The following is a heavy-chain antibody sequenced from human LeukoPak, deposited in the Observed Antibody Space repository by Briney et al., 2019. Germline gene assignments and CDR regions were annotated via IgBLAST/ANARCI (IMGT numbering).Heavy chain of an antibody. J-gene: IGHJ3*02. V-gene: IGHV4-59*01. CDR2: IYYSGST. D-gene: IGHD3-10*01. Sequence: PSETLSLTCTVSGGSISSYYWNWIRQPPGKGLEWIGYIYYSGSTNYNPSLKSRVTISVDTSKNQFSLKLSSVTASDTAVYYCARDAVRGSQSVFDIWGQGTMVTVSS. CDR1: GGSISSYY. CDR3: ARDAVRGSQSVFDI.